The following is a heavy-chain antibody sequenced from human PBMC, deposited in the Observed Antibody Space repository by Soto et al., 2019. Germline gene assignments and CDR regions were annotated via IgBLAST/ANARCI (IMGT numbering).Heavy chain of an antibody. V-gene: IGHV3-33*01. J-gene: IGHJ6*04. CDR2: IWYDGSNK. D-gene: IGHD2-2*01. Sequence: QEQLVESGGGVVQPGRSLRLSCAASGFTFSSYGMHWVRQAPGKGLEWVAVIWYDGSNKYYADSVKGRFTISRDNSKNTLYLQMNSLRAEDTAVYYCARLAIPFVVPAAVDVWGKGTTVTVSS. CDR3: ARLAIPFVVPAAVDV. CDR1: GFTFSSYG.